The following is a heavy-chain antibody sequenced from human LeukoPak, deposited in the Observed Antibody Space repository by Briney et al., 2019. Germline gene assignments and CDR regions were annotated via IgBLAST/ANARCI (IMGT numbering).Heavy chain of an antibody. Sequence: GGSLRLSCAASGFTFSDYYMSWIRQAPGQGLEWVSYISGSGSTIYYADSVKGRFTISRDNAKNSLYLQINSLRAEDTAVYYCARLTDLYGRDVWGQGTTVTVSS. CDR1: GFTFSDYY. CDR2: ISGSGSTI. D-gene: IGHD2-8*02. CDR3: ARLTDLYGRDV. J-gene: IGHJ6*02. V-gene: IGHV3-11*01.